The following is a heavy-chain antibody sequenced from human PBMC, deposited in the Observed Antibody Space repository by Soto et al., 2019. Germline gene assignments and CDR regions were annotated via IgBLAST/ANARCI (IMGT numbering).Heavy chain of an antibody. CDR2: NSYSGST. J-gene: IGHJ4*02. V-gene: IGHV4-59*08. CDR3: ARHGGSYSFDY. Sequence: SETLSLTCTVTCGSTSSYYWSWLRQPPGKGLEWIGYNSYSGSTDYNPSLKSRVTISVDTSKNQFSLKLGSATAADTAVYYCARHGGSYSFDYWGQGTLVTV. D-gene: IGHD1-26*01. CDR1: CGSTSSYY.